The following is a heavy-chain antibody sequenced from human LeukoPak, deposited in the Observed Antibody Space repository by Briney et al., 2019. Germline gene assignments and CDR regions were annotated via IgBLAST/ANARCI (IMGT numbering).Heavy chain of an antibody. CDR3: AKDLQFLEWLLYRYHFDY. J-gene: IGHJ4*02. D-gene: IGHD3-3*01. CDR1: GFTFSSYG. CDR2: ISYDGSNK. Sequence: GGSLRLSCAASGFTFSSYGMHWVSQAPGKGLEWVAVISYDGSNKYYADSVKGRFTISRDNSKNTLYLQMNSLRAEDTAVYYCAKDLQFLEWLLYRYHFDYWGQGTLVTVSS. V-gene: IGHV3-30*18.